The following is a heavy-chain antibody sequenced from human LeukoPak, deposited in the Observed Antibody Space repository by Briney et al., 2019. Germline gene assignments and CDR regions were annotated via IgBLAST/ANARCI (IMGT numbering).Heavy chain of an antibody. CDR2: ISTNGRYI. Sequence: GGSLRLSCTASGFTFSNYTMDWVRQAPGKGLEWVSYISTNGRYIYYADSVKGRFTISRDNAKNSLFLEMNSLRVEDTAVYYCARVFSDTFDYWGQGTLVTVSS. V-gene: IGHV3-21*01. J-gene: IGHJ4*02. CDR1: GFTFSNYT. CDR3: ARVFSDTFDY. D-gene: IGHD2-21*02.